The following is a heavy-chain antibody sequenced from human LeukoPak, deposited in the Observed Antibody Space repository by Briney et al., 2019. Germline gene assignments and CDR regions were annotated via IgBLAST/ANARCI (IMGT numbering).Heavy chain of an antibody. V-gene: IGHV3-20*04. CDR3: ARDVSWGTSYFDY. D-gene: IGHD1-1*01. CDR2: INWNGGST. CDR1: GFTFDDHG. Sequence: ERSLRLSCIASGFTFDDHGMSWVRQAPGQWLDWVSNINWNGGSTGYVVSVKGRFTISRDNGKNSLYLQMNSLRVEDTAFYYCARDVSWGTSYFDYWGQGILVTVSS. J-gene: IGHJ4*02.